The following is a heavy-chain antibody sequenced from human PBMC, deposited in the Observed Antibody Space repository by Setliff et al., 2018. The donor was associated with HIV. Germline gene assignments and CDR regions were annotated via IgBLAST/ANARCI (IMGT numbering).Heavy chain of an antibody. CDR3: ARYSTSTTNFDY. J-gene: IGHJ4*02. CDR2: IPHNGGT. CDR1: GYSIGSGSF. V-gene: IGHV4-38-2*01. D-gene: IGHD4-17*01. Sequence: SETLSLTCAVSGYSIGSGSFWGWIRQPPGKGLEWIATIPHNGGTYYNPDPSLTGRVTISLDTSKNQFSLKLAFVTAADTAVYYCARYSTSTTNFDYWGQGTLVTVSS.